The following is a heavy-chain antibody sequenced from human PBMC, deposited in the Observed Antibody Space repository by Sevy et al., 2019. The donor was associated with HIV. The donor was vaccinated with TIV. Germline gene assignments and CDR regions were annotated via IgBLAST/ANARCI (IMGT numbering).Heavy chain of an antibody. CDR1: GGSISSYY. Sequence: SETLSLTCTVSGGSISSYYWNWFRQPPGKGLEWIGYMYNTGITNYNPYLKSRVTISVDKSKNQVSLKLISVTAADTAVYYCGRMNFSSAASVSWFDPWGQGTLVTVSS. D-gene: IGHD6-13*01. CDR3: GRMNFSSAASVSWFDP. V-gene: IGHV4-59*01. CDR2: MYNTGIT. J-gene: IGHJ5*02.